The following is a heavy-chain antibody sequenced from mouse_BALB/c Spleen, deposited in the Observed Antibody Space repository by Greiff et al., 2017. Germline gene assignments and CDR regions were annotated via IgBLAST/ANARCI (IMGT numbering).Heavy chain of an antibody. CDR1: GYSFTGYF. Sequence: EVQVVESGPELVKPGASVKISCKASGYSFTGYFMNWVMQSHGKSLEWIGRINPYNGDTFYNQKFKGKATLTVDKSSSTAHMELRSLASEDSAVYYCAREDGYFDYWGQGTTLTVSS. D-gene: IGHD2-3*01. J-gene: IGHJ2*01. CDR3: AREDGYFDY. V-gene: IGHV1-20*02. CDR2: INPYNGDT.